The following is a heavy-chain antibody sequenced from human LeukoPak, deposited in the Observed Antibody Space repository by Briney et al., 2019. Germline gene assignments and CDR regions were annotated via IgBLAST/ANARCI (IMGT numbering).Heavy chain of an antibody. V-gene: IGHV3-33*01. CDR2: IWYDGSNK. D-gene: IGHD6-13*01. Sequence: GGSLRLSCAASGSTFSSYGMHWVRQAPGKGLEWVAVIWYDGSNKYYADSVKGRFTISRDNSKNTLYLQMNSLRAEDTAVYYCARDGTYSSSWYPRWGQGTLVTVSS. CDR3: ARDGTYSSSWYPR. CDR1: GSTFSSYG. J-gene: IGHJ4*02.